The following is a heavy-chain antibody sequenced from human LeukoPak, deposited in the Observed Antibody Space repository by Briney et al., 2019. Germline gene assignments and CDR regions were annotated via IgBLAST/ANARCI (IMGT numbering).Heavy chain of an antibody. Sequence: GGSLRLSCAASGFTFRRYAMSWVRQAPGKGLEWVSAISGNGGGTYYADSVKGRFTISRDNFKNTLYLQMNSLRAEDTAVYYCAKGDCSSTSCYAPADYWGQGTLATVSS. V-gene: IGHV3-23*01. D-gene: IGHD2-2*01. CDR2: ISGNGGGT. CDR1: GFTFRRYA. J-gene: IGHJ4*02. CDR3: AKGDCSSTSCYAPADY.